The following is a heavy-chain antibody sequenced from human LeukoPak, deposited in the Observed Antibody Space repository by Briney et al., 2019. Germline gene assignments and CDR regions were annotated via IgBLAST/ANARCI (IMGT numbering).Heavy chain of an antibody. Sequence: GWSLRLSCAASGFILSDFTMNWVRQAPGKGLEWVSTISNTGVTRYADSVKGRFTISRDSAKNSQYLQIYSLRDEDTAVYYCARYYFGSGNYRTFDRWGQGTLVIVSS. D-gene: IGHD3-10*01. CDR1: GFILSDFT. CDR2: ISNTGVT. J-gene: IGHJ4*02. V-gene: IGHV3-69-1*01. CDR3: ARYYFGSGNYRTFDR.